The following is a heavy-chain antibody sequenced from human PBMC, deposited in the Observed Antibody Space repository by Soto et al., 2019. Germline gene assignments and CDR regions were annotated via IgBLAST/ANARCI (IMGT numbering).Heavy chain of an antibody. CDR3: ARQRATGAFDY. J-gene: IGHJ4*02. Sequence: QVQLVESGGGVVQPGRSPRLSCAASGFTFSSYAMHWVRQAPGKGLEWVAVISYDGSNKYYADSVKGRFTISRDNSKNTLYLQMNSLRAEDTAVYYCARQRATGAFDYWGQGTLVTVSS. CDR1: GFTFSSYA. D-gene: IGHD4-4*01. V-gene: IGHV3-30-3*01. CDR2: ISYDGSNK.